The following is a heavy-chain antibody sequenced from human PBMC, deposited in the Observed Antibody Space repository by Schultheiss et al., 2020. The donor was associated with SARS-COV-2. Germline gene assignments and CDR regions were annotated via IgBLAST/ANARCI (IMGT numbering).Heavy chain of an antibody. V-gene: IGHV1-3*01. CDR2: INAGNGNT. D-gene: IGHD1-1*01. CDR3: ARMLTAGATYYFDY. J-gene: IGHJ4*02. CDR1: GYTFTTYA. Sequence: ASVQVSCKASGYTFTTYAMHWVRQAPGQRLEWMGWINAGNGNTKYSQKFQGRVTITRDTSASTAYMELSGLRSEDTAVYYCARMLTAGATYYFDYWGQGTLVTVSS.